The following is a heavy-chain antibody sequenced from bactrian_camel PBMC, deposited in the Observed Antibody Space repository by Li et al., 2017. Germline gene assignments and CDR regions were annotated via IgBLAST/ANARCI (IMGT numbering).Heavy chain of an antibody. CDR1: GLIYSGNR. D-gene: IGHD2*01. J-gene: IGHJ4*01. Sequence: HVQLVESGGGSVQAGGSTRLSCQVSGLIYSGNRMAWFRRVPGQEREGVATIYTGSNKAYYADSVKGRFTISQDEAKSTIYLQMNNLKAEDTAMYYCVADQNYCYLQYSYSIWGQGTQVTVS. CDR2: IYTGSNKA. V-gene: IGHV3S54*01. CDR3: VADQNYCYLQYSYSI.